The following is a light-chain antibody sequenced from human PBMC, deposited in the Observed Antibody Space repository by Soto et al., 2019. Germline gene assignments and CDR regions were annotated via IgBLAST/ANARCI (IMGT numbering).Light chain of an antibody. CDR2: GAS. CDR1: QSVSSTF. J-gene: IGKJ4*01. V-gene: IGKV3-20*01. CDR3: QQYGSSTLT. Sequence: EIMLTQSPGTLSLSPGERVTLSCRASQSVSSTFLAWYQQKPGQAPRLLIYGASSRATGIPDRFSGSGSGTDFTLTISRLEPEDFAVYYCQQYGSSTLTFGGGTKVESK.